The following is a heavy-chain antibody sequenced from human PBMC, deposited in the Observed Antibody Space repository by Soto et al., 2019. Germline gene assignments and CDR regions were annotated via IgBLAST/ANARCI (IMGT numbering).Heavy chain of an antibody. J-gene: IGHJ4*02. CDR2: IIPILGIA. V-gene: IGHV1-69*02. D-gene: IGHD3-10*01. CDR1: GGTFSSYT. CDR3: ARDLFRFGRGGGDY. Sequence: QVQLVQSGAEVKKPGSSVKVSCKASGGTFSSYTISWVRQAPGQGLEWMGRIIPILGIANYAQKFQGRVTITAYQSTSTGYMELSSLRSEDTAVYYCARDLFRFGRGGGDYWGQGTLVTVSS.